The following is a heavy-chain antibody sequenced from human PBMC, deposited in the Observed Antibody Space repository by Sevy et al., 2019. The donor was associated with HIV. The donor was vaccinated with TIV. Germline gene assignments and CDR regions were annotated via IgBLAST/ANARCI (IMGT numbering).Heavy chain of an antibody. Sequence: GESLKIPCAASGFIFSTSPMHWVRQAPGKGLECVAILSYDDSDENYADSVKGRFTISRDNSKNTLYLQMNSLRTEDTAVYYCAKDDLGSIDYWGQGTLVTVSS. CDR2: LSYDDSDE. CDR3: AKDDLGSIDY. CDR1: GFIFSTSP. D-gene: IGHD3-10*01. J-gene: IGHJ4*02. V-gene: IGHV3-30-3*02.